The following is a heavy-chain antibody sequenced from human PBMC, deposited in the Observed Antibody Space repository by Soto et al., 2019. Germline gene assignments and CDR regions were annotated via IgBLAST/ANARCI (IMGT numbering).Heavy chain of an antibody. CDR3: AREKTPMSPHYFYYGMDV. D-gene: IGHD3-9*01. V-gene: IGHV4-31*03. CDR1: GGSISSGGYY. CDR2: IYYSGST. Sequence: PSETLSLTCTVSGGSISSGGYYWSWIRQHPGKGLEWIGYIYYSGSTYYNPSLKSRVTISVDTSNNQFSLKLSSVTAADTAVYYCAREKTPMSPHYFYYGMDVWGQGTTVTVSS. J-gene: IGHJ6*02.